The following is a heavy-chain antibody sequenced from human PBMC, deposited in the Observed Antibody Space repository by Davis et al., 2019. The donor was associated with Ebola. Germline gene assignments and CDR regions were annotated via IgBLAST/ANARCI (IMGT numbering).Heavy chain of an antibody. CDR1: GGSFSGYY. J-gene: IGHJ4*02. CDR3: ARASRLGYCSSTSCYAGIYYFDY. V-gene: IGHV4-34*01. D-gene: IGHD2-2*01. CDR2: INHSGST. Sequence: SETLSLTCAVYGGSFSGYYWSWIRQPPGKGLEWIGEINHSGSTNYNQSLKSRVTISVDTSKNQFSLKLSSVTAADTAVYYCARASRLGYCSSTSCYAGIYYFDYWGQGTLVTVSS.